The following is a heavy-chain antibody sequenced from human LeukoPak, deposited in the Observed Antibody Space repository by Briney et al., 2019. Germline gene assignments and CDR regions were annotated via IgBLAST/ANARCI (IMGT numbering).Heavy chain of an antibody. V-gene: IGHV1-69*06. Sequence: SVKVSCKTIGGRFKSYGFSWVRQAPGQGLEWMGGIIPIFGTANYAQKFQGRVTITADKSTSTAYMELSSLRSEDTAVYYCARVSLGPDYWGQGTLVTVSS. CDR2: IIPIFGTA. CDR1: GGRFKSYG. J-gene: IGHJ4*02. CDR3: ARVSLGPDY. D-gene: IGHD7-27*01.